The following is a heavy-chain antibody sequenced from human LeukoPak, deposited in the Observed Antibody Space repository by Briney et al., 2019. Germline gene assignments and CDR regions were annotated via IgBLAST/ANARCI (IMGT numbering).Heavy chain of an antibody. D-gene: IGHD4-17*01. CDR1: GGSISSYY. V-gene: IGHV4-59*01. CDR3: ARVGLYGDWIDY. CDR2: IYYSGST. J-gene: IGHJ4*02. Sequence: SETLSLTCTVSGGSISSYYWGWIRQPPGKGLEWIGYIYYSGSTNYNPSLKSRVTISVDTSKNQFSLKLSSVTAADTAVYYCARVGLYGDWIDYWGQGTLVTVSS.